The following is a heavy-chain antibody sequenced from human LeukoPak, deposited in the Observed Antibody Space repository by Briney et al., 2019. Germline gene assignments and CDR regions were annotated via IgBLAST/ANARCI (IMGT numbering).Heavy chain of an antibody. Sequence: RGESLKISCRGSGYSFTSYWISWVRQMPGKGLEWMGRIDPSDSYTNYSPSFQGHVTISADKFISTAYLQWSSLKASDTAMYYCARHVIPTVTYNWFDPWGQGTLVTVSS. CDR1: GYSFTSYW. V-gene: IGHV5-10-1*01. CDR3: ARHVIPTVTYNWFDP. D-gene: IGHD4-17*01. J-gene: IGHJ5*02. CDR2: IDPSDSYT.